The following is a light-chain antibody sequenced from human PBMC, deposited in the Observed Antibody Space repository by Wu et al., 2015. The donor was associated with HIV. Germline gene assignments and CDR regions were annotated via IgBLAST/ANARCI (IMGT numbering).Light chain of an antibody. CDR3: QEHGN. CDR1: QSISSSY. V-gene: IGKV3-20*01. CDR2: GAS. Sequence: EIVLTQSPGTLSLSPGERVTLSCRASQSISSSYLAWYQQKPGQAPRLLIYGASSRATGIPDRFSGSGSGTDFTLTISRLEPEDFAVYYCQEHGNFGQGTKAGDQT. J-gene: IGKJ2*01.